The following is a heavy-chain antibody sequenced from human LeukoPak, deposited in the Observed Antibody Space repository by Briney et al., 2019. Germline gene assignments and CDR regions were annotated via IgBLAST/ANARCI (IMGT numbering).Heavy chain of an antibody. CDR3: ARDQRYSSSWYLFDY. CDR1: GFTFSSYA. J-gene: IGHJ4*02. V-gene: IGHV3-23*01. D-gene: IGHD6-13*01. CDR2: ISGSGGST. Sequence: GGSLRLSCAASGFTFSSYAMSWVRQAPGKGLEWVSAISGSGGSTYYADSVKGRFTISRDNAKNSLYLQMNSLRAEDTAVYYCARDQRYSSSWYLFDYWGQGTLVTVSS.